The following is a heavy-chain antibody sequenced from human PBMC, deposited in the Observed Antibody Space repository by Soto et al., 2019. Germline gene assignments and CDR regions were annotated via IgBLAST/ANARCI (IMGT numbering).Heavy chain of an antibody. D-gene: IGHD1-26*01. CDR1: GFTFSSYG. Sequence: QVQLVESGGGVVQPGRSLRLSCAASGFTFSSYGMHWVRLAPGKGLEWVAVISYDGSNKYYADSVKGRFTIYRDNFKNTLYLQMNSLRAEDTTVYYCARGAVGAYLDYWGQGTLVTVSS. CDR3: ARGAVGAYLDY. V-gene: IGHV3-30*19. J-gene: IGHJ4*02. CDR2: ISYDGSNK.